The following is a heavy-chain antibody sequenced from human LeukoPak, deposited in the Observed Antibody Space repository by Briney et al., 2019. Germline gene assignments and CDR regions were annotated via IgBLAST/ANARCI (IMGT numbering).Heavy chain of an antibody. CDR3: AKDIAAAGPESYYGMDV. CDR2: ISGSGSST. V-gene: IGHV3-23*01. Sequence: PGGSLRLSCAASGFTFSSYAMSWVRQAPGKGLEWVSAISGSGSSTYYAVSVKGRFTISRDNSKNTLYLQVNSLRAEDTAVYYCAKDIAAAGPESYYGMDVWGQGTTVTVSS. J-gene: IGHJ6*02. D-gene: IGHD6-13*01. CDR1: GFTFSSYA.